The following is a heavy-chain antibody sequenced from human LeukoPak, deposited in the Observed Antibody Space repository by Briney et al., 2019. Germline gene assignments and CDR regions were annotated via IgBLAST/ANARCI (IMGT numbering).Heavy chain of an antibody. J-gene: IGHJ5*02. Sequence: SVKVSCKASGGTFSSYAISWVRQAPGQGLEWMGRIIPILGVANYAQKFQGRVTITADKSTSTAYMELSSLRSEDTAVYYCARELVVVPAAIPFDPWGQGTLVTVSS. CDR2: IIPILGVA. CDR3: ARELVVVPAAIPFDP. V-gene: IGHV1-69*04. D-gene: IGHD2-2*01. CDR1: GGTFSSYA.